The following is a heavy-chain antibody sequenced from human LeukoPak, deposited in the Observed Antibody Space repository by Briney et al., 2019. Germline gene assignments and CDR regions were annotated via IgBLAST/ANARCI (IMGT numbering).Heavy chain of an antibody. V-gene: IGHV1-8*03. CDR1: GYTFTSYD. D-gene: IGHD5-12*01. J-gene: IGHJ4*02. CDR3: ARGADSGYDLSDFDY. CDR2: MNPNSGNT. Sequence: GASVKVSCKASGYTFTSYDINWVRQATGQGLEWMGWMNPNSGNTGYAQKFQGRVTITRNTSKSTAYMELSSLRSEDTAVYYCARGADSGYDLSDFDYWGQGTLVTVSS.